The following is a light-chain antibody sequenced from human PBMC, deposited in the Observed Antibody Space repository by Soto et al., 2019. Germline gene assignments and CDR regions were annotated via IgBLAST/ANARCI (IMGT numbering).Light chain of an antibody. J-gene: IGKJ5*01. CDR2: DAA. CDR3: QQYGGSPVT. V-gene: IGKV3D-20*01. Sequence: ESVLTQSPGTLSLSTGESATLSCGASQSVSSRVLAWYQQKPGRAPRVLIYDAATRATGVPDRFSGSGSGTDFTLTISRLEPEDVAVYYCQQYGGSPVTFGQGTRLEIK. CDR1: QSVSSRV.